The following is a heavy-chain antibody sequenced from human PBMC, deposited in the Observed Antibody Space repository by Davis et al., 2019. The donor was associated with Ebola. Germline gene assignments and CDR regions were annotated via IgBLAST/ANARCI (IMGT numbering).Heavy chain of an antibody. CDR2: IYYSGST. V-gene: IGHV4-59*05. Sequence: MPSETLSLTCAVYGGSFSGYYWSWIRQLPGKGLEWIGSIYYSGSTYYNPSLKSRVTISVDTSKNQFSLKLSSVTAADTAVYYCAITGDYTFDYWGQGTLVTVSS. D-gene: IGHD4-17*01. J-gene: IGHJ4*02. CDR1: GGSFSGYY. CDR3: AITGDYTFDY.